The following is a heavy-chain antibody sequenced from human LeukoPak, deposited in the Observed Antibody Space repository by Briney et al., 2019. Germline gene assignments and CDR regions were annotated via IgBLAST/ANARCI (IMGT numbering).Heavy chain of an antibody. D-gene: IGHD4-17*01. CDR3: ARVATVTTFGFDP. V-gene: IGHV1-8*01. CDR2: MNPNSGNT. J-gene: IGHJ5*02. Sequence: WASVKVSCKASGYTFTSYDINWVRQATGQGLEWMGWMNPNSGNTGYAQKFQGRVTMTRNTSISTAYMELSSLRSEDTAVYYCARVATVTTFGFDPWGQGTLVTVSS. CDR1: GYTFTSYD.